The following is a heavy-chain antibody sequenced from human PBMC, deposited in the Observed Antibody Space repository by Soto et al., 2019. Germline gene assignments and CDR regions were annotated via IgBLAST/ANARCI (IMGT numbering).Heavy chain of an antibody. V-gene: IGHV2-5*02. CDR3: AHRVLRTVFGLVTTTAIYFDF. CDR2: IYWDDEK. CDR1: GFSLTTSGVG. D-gene: IGHD3-3*01. J-gene: IGHJ4*02. Sequence: ITLNESGPTQVNPRQTLTLTCTFSGFSLTTSGVGVGWLRQSPGKAPEWLALIYWDDEKRYSPSLKSRLTITKDTSKNQVVLTMADLDPADTATYYCAHRVLRTVFGLVTTTAIYFDFWGQGTPVAVSS.